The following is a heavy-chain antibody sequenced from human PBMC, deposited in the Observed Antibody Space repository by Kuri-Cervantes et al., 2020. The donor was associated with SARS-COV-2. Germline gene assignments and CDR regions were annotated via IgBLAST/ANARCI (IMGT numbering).Heavy chain of an antibody. CDR2: VNPNNGDT. V-gene: IGHV1-46*01. Sequence: ASVKVSCKPSRYTFINYYIHWVRQAPEQGLEWMGIVNPNNGDTNYAQKFQARITMTRDTSTSTVYMELSRLRSDDTAVYYCARVWALYCSSTSCYTFAFDIWGQGTMVTVSS. D-gene: IGHD2-2*02. J-gene: IGHJ3*02. CDR3: ARVWALYCSSTSCYTFAFDI. CDR1: RYTFINYY.